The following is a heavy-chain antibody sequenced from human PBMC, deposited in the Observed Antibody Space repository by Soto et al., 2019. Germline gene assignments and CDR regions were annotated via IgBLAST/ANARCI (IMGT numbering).Heavy chain of an antibody. Sequence: VESLKISCEASGYIFTSYWICCFLQMPVKVLEWMGIIHPGDSDTKYSPSFQGQVTISVDKSITTAYLQWSSLKASDTAMYYCARTPGPEVAASLEYYYFSGMDVWGQGTTVTVSS. J-gene: IGHJ6*02. D-gene: IGHD2-15*01. V-gene: IGHV5-51*01. CDR1: GYIFTSYW. CDR3: ARTPGPEVAASLEYYYFSGMDV. CDR2: IHPGDSDT.